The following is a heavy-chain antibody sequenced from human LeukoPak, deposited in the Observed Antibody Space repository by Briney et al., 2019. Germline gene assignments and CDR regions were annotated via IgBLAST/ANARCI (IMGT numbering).Heavy chain of an antibody. J-gene: IGHJ6*03. CDR2: INPNTGGT. D-gene: IGHD2-21*01. CDR1: GYTFTDYF. V-gene: IGHV1-2*06. CDR3: ARDGFQGMILYVVYYMDV. Sequence: ASVKVSCKASGYTFTDYFIQWVRQAPGQGPEWMGRINPNTGGTNYAQKFQGRVTFTIDTSTNTAYMELSRLRPDDTAVYYCARDGFQGMILYVVYYMDVWGEGTTVTVSS.